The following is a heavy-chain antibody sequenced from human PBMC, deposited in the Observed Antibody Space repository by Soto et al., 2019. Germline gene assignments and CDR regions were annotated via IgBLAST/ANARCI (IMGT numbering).Heavy chain of an antibody. CDR2: IIPIFATA. CDR1: GGTFSSYA. V-gene: IGHV1-69*12. J-gene: IGHJ6*02. CDR3: ARSITGTVSYYYGMDV. Sequence: QVQLVQSGAEVKKPGSSVKVSCKASGGTFSSYAISWVRQAPGQGLEWMGGIIPIFATADYAQKFQGRVTISAAESTRTAYMELSSLRSEDTAVYYCARSITGTVSYYYGMDVWGQGTTVTVSS. D-gene: IGHD1-20*01.